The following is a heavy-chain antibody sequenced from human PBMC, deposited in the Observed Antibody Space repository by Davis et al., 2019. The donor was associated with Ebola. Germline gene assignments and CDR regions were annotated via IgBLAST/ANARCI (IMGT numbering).Heavy chain of an antibody. D-gene: IGHD2-2*01. CDR2: ISSSGSTI. Sequence: GESLKISCAASGFTFSYYYLSWIRQAPGKGLEWVSYISSSGSTIYYADSVKGRFTISRDNAKNSLYLQMNSLRAEDTAVYYCARWLVVPAAMLRYYYYGMDVWGQGTTVTVSS. CDR1: GFTFSYYY. V-gene: IGHV3-11*01. CDR3: ARWLVVPAAMLRYYYYGMDV. J-gene: IGHJ6*02.